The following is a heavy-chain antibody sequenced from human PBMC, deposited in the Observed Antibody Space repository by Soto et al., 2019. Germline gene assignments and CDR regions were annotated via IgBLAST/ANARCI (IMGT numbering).Heavy chain of an antibody. Sequence: EVQLVESGGGLVKPGGSLRLSCAASGFTFSSYSMNWVRQAPGKGLEWVSSISSSSSYIYYADSVKGRFTISRDNAKNSLYLQMNSLRAEDTAVYYCAIDFGSSSPRRYFDYWGQGTLVTVSS. CDR2: ISSSSSYI. V-gene: IGHV3-21*01. CDR3: AIDFGSSSPRRYFDY. CDR1: GFTFSSYS. D-gene: IGHD6-6*01. J-gene: IGHJ4*02.